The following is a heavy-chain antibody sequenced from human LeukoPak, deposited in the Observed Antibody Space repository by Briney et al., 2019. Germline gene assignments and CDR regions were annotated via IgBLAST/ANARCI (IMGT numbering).Heavy chain of an antibody. D-gene: IGHD6-13*01. V-gene: IGHV3-23*01. CDR3: AKGSSSWYVGRNDY. J-gene: IGHJ4*02. CDR1: GFTFSSYA. CDR2: ISGSGGST. Sequence: GGSLRLSCAAAGFTFSSYAMSWVRQAPGKGLEWVSAISGSGGSTYYADSVKGRFTISRDNSKNTLYLQMNSLRAEDKAVYYCAKGSSSWYVGRNDYWGQGTLVTVSS.